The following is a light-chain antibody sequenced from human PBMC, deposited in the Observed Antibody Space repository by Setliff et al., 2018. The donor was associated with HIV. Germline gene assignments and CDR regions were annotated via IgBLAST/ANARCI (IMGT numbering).Light chain of an antibody. CDR2: GNN. CDR3: QSYDTSLSGSSV. Sequence: QRVTISCTGSSSNIGARYDVHWYQQLPGTAPKLLIYGNNNRPSGVPDRFSGSKSGTSASLAITGLQPEDEGDYYCQSYDTSLSGSSVFGGGTKVTVL. J-gene: IGLJ2*01. V-gene: IGLV1-40*01. CDR1: SSNIGARYD.